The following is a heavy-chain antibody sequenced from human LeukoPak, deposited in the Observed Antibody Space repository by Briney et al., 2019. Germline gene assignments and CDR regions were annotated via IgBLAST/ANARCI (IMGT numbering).Heavy chain of an antibody. J-gene: IGHJ4*02. CDR3: AKINLALFDY. CDR1: GFTVNNY. V-gene: IGHV3-66*02. CDR2: IYTGGGT. Sequence: GGSLRLSCAASGFTVNNYMSWVRQAPGKGLEWVSLIYTGGGTNYATSVRGRFTISKDNSQNTLYLQMDSLRPEDTAVYYCAKINLALFDYWGQGTLVTVSS.